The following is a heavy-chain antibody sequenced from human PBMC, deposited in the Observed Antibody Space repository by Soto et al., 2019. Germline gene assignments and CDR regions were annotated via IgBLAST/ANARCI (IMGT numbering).Heavy chain of an antibody. J-gene: IGHJ4*02. CDR2: INHSGST. D-gene: IGHD1-1*01. Sequence: QVQLQQWGAGLLKPSETLSLTCAVYGGSFSGYYWSWIRQPPGKGLEWIGEINHSGSTNYNPSLKSRVTISVDTSQNQVSLKLRSVTAADTAVYYCARGRVPDYWGQGTLVTVSS. CDR3: ARGRVPDY. CDR1: GGSFSGYY. V-gene: IGHV4-34*01.